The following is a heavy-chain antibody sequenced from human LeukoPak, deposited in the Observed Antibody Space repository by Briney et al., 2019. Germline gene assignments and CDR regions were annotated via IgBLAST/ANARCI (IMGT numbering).Heavy chain of an antibody. CDR2: INHSGST. J-gene: IGHJ4*02. D-gene: IGHD3-16*01. Sequence: SETLSLTCAVFGESFSDYYWSWIRQPPGKGLEWIGEINHSGSTKYNPSLKSRVTISVDTSKNQFSLKLSSVTAADTAVYYCAGTQGGYFDYWGQGTLVTVSS. CDR1: GESFSDYY. CDR3: AGTQGGYFDY. V-gene: IGHV4-34*01.